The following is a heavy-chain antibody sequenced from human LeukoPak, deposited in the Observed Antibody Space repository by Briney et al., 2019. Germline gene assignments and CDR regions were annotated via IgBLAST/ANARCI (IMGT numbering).Heavy chain of an antibody. J-gene: IGHJ3*02. CDR2: VKSEADDGTT. Sequence: PGGSLRLSCEASGFSFTNTWMSWVRQAPGKGLEWVGRVKSEADDGTTDYAAPGQGRFTIARDDSKNTLSLQRKSRKTAGTAVHNCATEGGSESYYGDDAFDRWGQGTMVTVS. CDR1: GFSFTNTW. CDR3: ATEGGSESYYGDDAFDR. V-gene: IGHV3-15*01. D-gene: IGHD3-10*01.